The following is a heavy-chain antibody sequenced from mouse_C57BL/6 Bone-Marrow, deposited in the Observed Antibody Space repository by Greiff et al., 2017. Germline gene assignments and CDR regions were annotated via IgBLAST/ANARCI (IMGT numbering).Heavy chain of an antibody. D-gene: IGHD1-1*01. Sequence: QVQLQQSGAELARPGASVKLSCKASGYTFTSYGIRWVKQRTGQGLEWIGEIYPRSGNTYYNEKFKGKATLTADKSSSTAYMELRSLTSGDSAVYFCAREEITTVVPPFAYWGQGTLVTVSA. CDR1: GYTFTSYG. J-gene: IGHJ3*01. CDR3: AREEITTVVPPFAY. CDR2: IYPRSGNT. V-gene: IGHV1-81*01.